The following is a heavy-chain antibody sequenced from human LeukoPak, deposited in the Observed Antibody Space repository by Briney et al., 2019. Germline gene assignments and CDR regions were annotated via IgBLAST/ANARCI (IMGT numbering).Heavy chain of an antibody. D-gene: IGHD6-13*01. Sequence: RGSLRLSCAASGFTFSSYAMHWVRQAPGKGLEWVAVISYDGSNKYYADSVKGRFTISRDNSKNTLYLQMNSLRAEDTAVYYCARAPKQQLVLGPFDYWGQGTLVTVSS. V-gene: IGHV3-30-3*01. CDR3: ARAPKQQLVLGPFDY. J-gene: IGHJ4*02. CDR2: ISYDGSNK. CDR1: GFTFSSYA.